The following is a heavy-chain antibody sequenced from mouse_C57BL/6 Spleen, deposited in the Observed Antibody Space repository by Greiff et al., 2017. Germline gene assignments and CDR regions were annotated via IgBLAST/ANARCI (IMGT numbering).Heavy chain of an antibody. Sequence: EVMLVESGGGLVQPGGSMKLSCVASGFTFSNYWMNWVRQSPEKGLEWVAQIRLKSDNYATHYAESVKGRFTISRDDSKSSVYLQMNNLRAEDTGIYYCTGSYDGYYDYAMDYWGQGTSVTVSS. D-gene: IGHD2-3*01. V-gene: IGHV6-3*01. CDR2: IRLKSDNYAT. CDR1: GFTFSNYW. CDR3: TGSYDGYYDYAMDY. J-gene: IGHJ4*01.